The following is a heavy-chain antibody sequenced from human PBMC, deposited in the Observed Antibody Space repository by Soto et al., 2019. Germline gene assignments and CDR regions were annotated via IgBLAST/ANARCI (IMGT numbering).Heavy chain of an antibody. CDR2: INHSGST. D-gene: IGHD3-9*01. CDR1: GGSFSGYY. Sequence: PSETLSLTCAVYGGSFSGYYWSWIRQPPGKGLEWIGEINHSGSTNYNPSLKSRVTISVDTSKNQFSLKLSSVTAADTAVYYCARGLYDILTGYYTRPNWFDPWGQGTLVTVS. V-gene: IGHV4-34*01. CDR3: ARGLYDILTGYYTRPNWFDP. J-gene: IGHJ5*02.